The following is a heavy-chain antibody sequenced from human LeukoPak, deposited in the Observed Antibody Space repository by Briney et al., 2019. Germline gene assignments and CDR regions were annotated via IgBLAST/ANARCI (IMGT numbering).Heavy chain of an antibody. V-gene: IGHV3-74*03. CDR2: LSGDGSST. CDR3: VTMATVSIFPDY. D-gene: IGHD5-24*01. J-gene: IGHJ4*02. CDR1: GFTFSTYW. Sequence: PGGSLRLSCVASGFTFSTYWMHWVRQAPGKGLLWVSRLSGDGSSTKYADSLKGRFTISRDNSKNTVYLQMTSLRGEDTAVYYCVTMATVSIFPDYWGQGTLVTVSS.